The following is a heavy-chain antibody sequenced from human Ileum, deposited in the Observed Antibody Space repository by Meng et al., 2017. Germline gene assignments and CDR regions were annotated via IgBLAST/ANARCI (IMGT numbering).Heavy chain of an antibody. V-gene: IGHV4-4*07. D-gene: IGHD2-2*01. CDR2: IYASVST. Sequence: VQLQESGPGLVKPPETLSLTCQVSGGSISNYYWSWIRQPAGKGLEWIGRIYASVSTNYNPSLRTRITMSVDTSKSQFSLKLTSITAADTAVYYCVRDGSSSSGGTLWGRGTLVTVSS. CDR1: GGSISNYY. J-gene: IGHJ2*01. CDR3: VRDGSSSSGGTL.